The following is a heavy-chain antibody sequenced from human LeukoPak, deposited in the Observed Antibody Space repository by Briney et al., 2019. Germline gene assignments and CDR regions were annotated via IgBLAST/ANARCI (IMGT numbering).Heavy chain of an antibody. CDR1: GFTFSSYS. V-gene: IGHV3-30*02. Sequence: GGSLRLSCAASGFTFSSYSMNWVRQAPGKGLEWVAFIRHDGTYKYYVESVKGRFTISRDNSKSTLYLQMSSLSAADTAVYYCAKDMGYCSTATCYDFDFWGQGTLVTVSS. CDR3: AKDMGYCSTATCYDFDF. CDR2: IRHDGTYK. J-gene: IGHJ4*02. D-gene: IGHD2-2*01.